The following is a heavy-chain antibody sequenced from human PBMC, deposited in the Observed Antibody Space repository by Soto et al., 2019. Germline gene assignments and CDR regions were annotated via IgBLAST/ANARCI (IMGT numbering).Heavy chain of an antibody. V-gene: IGHV3-23*01. CDR3: AKVGGMDSGYDRFDY. CDR1: GFTFSSYA. Sequence: GGSLRLSCAASGFTFSSYAMSWVRQAPGKGLEWVSAISGSGGSTYYADSVKGRFTISRDNSKNTLYLQMNSLRAEDTAVYYCAKVGGMDSGYDRFDYWGQGTLVTVSS. D-gene: IGHD5-12*01. CDR2: ISGSGGST. J-gene: IGHJ4*02.